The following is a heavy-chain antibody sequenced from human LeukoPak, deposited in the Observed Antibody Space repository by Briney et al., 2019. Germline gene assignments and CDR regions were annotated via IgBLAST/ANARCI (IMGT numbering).Heavy chain of an antibody. CDR2: ISGSDPGT. Sequence: PGGSLRLSCAASGFTFSTYAMSWIRQAPGQGLEWVAAISGSDPGTYHADSVKGRFTISRDNSKNTLYLQMNSLRAEDTAVYYRAKDRGSGTYFDYWGQGTLVTVSS. CDR1: GFTFSTYA. D-gene: IGHD3-10*01. CDR3: AKDRGSGTYFDY. V-gene: IGHV3-23*01. J-gene: IGHJ4*02.